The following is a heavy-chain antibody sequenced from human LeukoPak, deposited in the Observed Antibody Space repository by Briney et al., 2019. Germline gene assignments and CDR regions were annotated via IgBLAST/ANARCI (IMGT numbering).Heavy chain of an antibody. CDR2: ISFDGTHD. J-gene: IGHJ3*02. CDR3: ARARATVTRISSFDI. CDR1: GFTFSSYA. Sequence: GRSLRLSCAASGFTFSSYAIHWVRQAPGKGLEWVAVISFDGTHDFYADSVKGRFTVSRDNSKNTLYLQMNSLRADDTAVYYCARARATVTRISSFDIWGQGTMVTVSS. V-gene: IGHV3-30*04. D-gene: IGHD4-17*01.